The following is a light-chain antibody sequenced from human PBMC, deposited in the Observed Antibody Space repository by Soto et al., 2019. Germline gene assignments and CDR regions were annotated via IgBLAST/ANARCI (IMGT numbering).Light chain of an antibody. CDR1: QSVDSRF. CDR2: GAS. J-gene: IGKJ1*01. Sequence: EIVLTQSPGTLSLSPGERVTLSCRASQSVDSRFLDWYQQKPGQAPRLLVYGASITATGIPDRFSGIGSGTDFTLSIRRMEPEDFAVYYCQQYDSSRTFDQGTKVEMK. CDR3: QQYDSSRT. V-gene: IGKV3-20*01.